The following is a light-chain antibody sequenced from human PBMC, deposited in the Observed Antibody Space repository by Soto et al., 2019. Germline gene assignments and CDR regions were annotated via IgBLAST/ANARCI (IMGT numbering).Light chain of an antibody. J-gene: IGKJ1*01. CDR3: LQYNTYPGK. Sequence: DIQMTQSPSSLSASVGDRVTITCRASQGIRNDLDWYQQKPAKAPERLIYAASSLQSGVPPRFSGSGYGTEFALTISSLHAEDCSTYYCLQYNTYPGKFGQGTNVEIK. CDR1: QGIRND. V-gene: IGKV1-17*01. CDR2: AAS.